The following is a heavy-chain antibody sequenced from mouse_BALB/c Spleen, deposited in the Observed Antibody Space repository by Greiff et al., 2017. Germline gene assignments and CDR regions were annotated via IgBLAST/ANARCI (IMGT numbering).Heavy chain of an antibody. Sequence: EVKVVESGGGLVKPGGSLKLSCAASGFTFSDYYMYWVRQTPEKRLEWVATISDGGSYTYYPDSVKGRFTISRDNAKNNLYLQMSSLKSEDTAMYYCASRLYAMDYWGQGTSVTVSS. J-gene: IGHJ4*01. D-gene: IGHD2-14*01. CDR3: ASRLYAMDY. V-gene: IGHV5-4*02. CDR2: ISDGGSYT. CDR1: GFTFSDYY.